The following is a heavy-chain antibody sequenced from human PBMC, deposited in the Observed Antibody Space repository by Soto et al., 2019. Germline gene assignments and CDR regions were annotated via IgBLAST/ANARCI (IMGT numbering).Heavy chain of an antibody. Sequence: PSETLSLTCTVSGGSISSSSYYWGWIRQPPGKGLEWIGSIYYSGSTYYNPSLKSRVTISVDTSKNQFSLKLSSVTAADTAVYYCARGDLIDYYYYYGIDVWGQGTTVTVSS. CDR2: IYYSGST. J-gene: IGHJ6*02. CDR3: ARGDLIDYYYYYGIDV. CDR1: GGSISSSSYY. D-gene: IGHD3-10*01. V-gene: IGHV4-39*01.